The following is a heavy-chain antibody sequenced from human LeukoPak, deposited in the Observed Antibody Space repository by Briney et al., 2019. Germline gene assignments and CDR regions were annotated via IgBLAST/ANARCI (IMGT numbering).Heavy chain of an antibody. CDR3: ARAFRMYALHNWFDP. V-gene: IGHV4-59*01. Sequence: SETLSLTCTVSGGSISSYYWSWIRQPPGKGLEWIGYIYYSGSTNYNPSLKSRVTISVDTSKNQFSLKLSSVTAADTAVYYCARAFRMYALHNWFDPWGQGTLVTVSS. CDR1: GGSISSYY. D-gene: IGHD2-8*01. CDR2: IYYSGST. J-gene: IGHJ5*02.